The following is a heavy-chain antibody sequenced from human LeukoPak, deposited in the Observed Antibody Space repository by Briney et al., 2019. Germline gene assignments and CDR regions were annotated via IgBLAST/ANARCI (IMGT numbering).Heavy chain of an antibody. CDR2: IIPIFGTA. CDR1: GGTFSNYA. CDR3: ARPSRIVGASYGGGSGAFDI. J-gene: IGHJ3*02. Sequence: SVKVSCKASGGTFSNYAISWVRQAPGQGLEWMGGIIPIFGTANYAQKFQGRVTITADKSTSTAYMELSSLRSEDTAVYYCARPSRIVGASYGGGSGAFDIWGQGTMVTVSS. D-gene: IGHD1-26*01. V-gene: IGHV1-69*06.